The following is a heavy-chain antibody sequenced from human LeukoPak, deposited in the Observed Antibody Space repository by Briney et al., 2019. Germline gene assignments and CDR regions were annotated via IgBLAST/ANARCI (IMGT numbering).Heavy chain of an antibody. CDR1: GGSISSGDYY. J-gene: IGHJ6*02. Sequence: SQTLSLTCTVSGGSISSGDYYWSWIRQPPGKGLEWIGYIYYSGSTYYNPSLKSRVTISVDTSKNQFSLKLSSVTAADTVVYYCARDKLVRAHYYYYGMDVWGQGTTVTVSS. V-gene: IGHV4-30-4*01. CDR3: ARDKLVRAHYYYYGMDV. CDR2: IYYSGST. D-gene: IGHD6-6*01.